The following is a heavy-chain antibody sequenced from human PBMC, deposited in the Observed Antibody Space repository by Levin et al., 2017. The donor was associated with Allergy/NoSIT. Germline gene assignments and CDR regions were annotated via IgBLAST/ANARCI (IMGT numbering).Heavy chain of an antibody. CDR2: IWYDGSNK. J-gene: IGHJ4*02. Sequence: GGSLRLSCAASGFTFSSYGMHWVRQAPGKGLEWVAVIWYDGSNKYYADSVKGRFTISRDNSKNTLYLQMNSLRAEDTAVYYCAREGGTYYDFWSGYYPDYWGQGTLVTVSS. CDR1: GFTFSSYG. CDR3: AREGGTYYDFWSGYYPDY. D-gene: IGHD3-3*01. V-gene: IGHV3-33*01.